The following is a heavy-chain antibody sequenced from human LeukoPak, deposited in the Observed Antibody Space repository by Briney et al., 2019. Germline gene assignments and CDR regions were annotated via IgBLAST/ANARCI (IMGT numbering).Heavy chain of an antibody. CDR3: AKSIAVVSDPIDY. V-gene: IGHV3-23*01. J-gene: IGHJ4*02. CDR1: GFTFSSYA. CDR2: ISGSGGST. D-gene: IGHD6-19*01. Sequence: KPGGSLRLSCAASGFTFSSYAMSWVRQAPGKGLEWVSAISGSGGSTYYADSVKGRFTISRDNSKNTLYLQMNSLRAEDTAVYYCAKSIAVVSDPIDYWGQGTLVTVSS.